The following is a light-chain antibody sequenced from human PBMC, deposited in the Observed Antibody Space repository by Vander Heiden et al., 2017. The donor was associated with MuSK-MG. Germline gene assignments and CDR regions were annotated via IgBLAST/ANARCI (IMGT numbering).Light chain of an antibody. CDR3: QQEDNLPCT. Sequence: DLQMTQSPSSLSASVGDRVTITCQASQDISNYLNWYQQKPGKAPKLLIYDASNLETGVPSRFSGSGSGTDFTFTISSLQPEDVATYYCQQEDNLPCTFGQGTKVEIK. CDR2: DAS. J-gene: IGKJ2*02. CDR1: QDISNY. V-gene: IGKV1-33*01.